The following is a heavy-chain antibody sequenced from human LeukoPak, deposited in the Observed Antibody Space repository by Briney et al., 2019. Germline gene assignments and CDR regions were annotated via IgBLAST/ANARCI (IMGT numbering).Heavy chain of an antibody. Sequence: GGSLRLSCTASGLTFSSYWMDWVRQAPGKGLEWVANIKQDGSEKYYVDSVKGRFTISRDNAKNSLYLQMNSLRAEDTAVYYCARDRDWYSFNSWGRGTLVTVSS. CDR3: ARDRDWYSFNS. CDR2: IKQDGSEK. CDR1: GLTFSSYW. D-gene: IGHD6-19*01. J-gene: IGHJ4*02. V-gene: IGHV3-7*03.